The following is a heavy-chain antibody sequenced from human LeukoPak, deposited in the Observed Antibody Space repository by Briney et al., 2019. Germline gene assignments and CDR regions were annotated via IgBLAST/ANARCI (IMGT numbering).Heavy chain of an antibody. CDR3: ARRRYYGSGSYYNGRLDAFDI. Sequence: PSETLSLTCTVSGGSISSGSYYWGWIRQPPGKGLEWIGRIYYSGSTYYNPPLKSRVTISVDTSKNQFSLKLSSVTAADTAVYYCARRRYYGSGSYYNGRLDAFDIWGQGTMVTVSS. CDR2: IYYSGST. J-gene: IGHJ3*02. CDR1: GGSISSGSYY. D-gene: IGHD3-10*01. V-gene: IGHV4-39*01.